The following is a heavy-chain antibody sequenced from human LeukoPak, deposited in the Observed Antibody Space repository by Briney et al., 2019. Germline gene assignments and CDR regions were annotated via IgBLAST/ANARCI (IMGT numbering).Heavy chain of an antibody. Sequence: SETLSLTCTVSGGSISSYYWSWIRQSPGKGLEWIGYIYYSGSTNYNPSLESRVTISVDTSKNQFSLKLRSVTAADTAVYYCARQGSSTWDGPFDYWGQGTLATVSS. CDR2: IYYSGST. D-gene: IGHD6-13*01. CDR1: GGSISSYY. V-gene: IGHV4-59*08. J-gene: IGHJ4*02. CDR3: ARQGSSTWDGPFDY.